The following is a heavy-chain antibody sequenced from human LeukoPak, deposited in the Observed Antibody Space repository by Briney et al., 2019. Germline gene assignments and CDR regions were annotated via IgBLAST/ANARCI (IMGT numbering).Heavy chain of an antibody. CDR2: IRYDGSNK. D-gene: IGHD3-3*01. CDR1: GFPFSSHG. V-gene: IGHV3-30*02. J-gene: IGHJ5*02. CDR3: ARAMGYDFFLDGFDP. Sequence: GGSLRLSCAASGFPFSSHGMSWVRQAPGKGLEWVAFIRYDGSNKYYADSVKGRFTISRDNSKNTLYLQMNSLRAEDTAVYYCARAMGYDFFLDGFDPWGQGTLVTVSS.